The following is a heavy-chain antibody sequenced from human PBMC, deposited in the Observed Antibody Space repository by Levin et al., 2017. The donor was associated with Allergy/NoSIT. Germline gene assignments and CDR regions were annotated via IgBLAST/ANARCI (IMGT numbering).Heavy chain of an antibody. J-gene: IGHJ4*02. CDR2: MNPNSGNT. CDR1: GYTFTSYD. V-gene: IGHV1-8*01. D-gene: IGHD6-6*01. Sequence: ASVKVSCKASGYTFTSYDINWVRQATGQGLEWMGWMNPNSGNTGYAQKFQGRVTMTRNTSISTAYMELSSLRSEDTAVYYCARAPSRIAARPGGYYFDYWGQGTLVTVSS. CDR3: ARAPSRIAARPGGYYFDY.